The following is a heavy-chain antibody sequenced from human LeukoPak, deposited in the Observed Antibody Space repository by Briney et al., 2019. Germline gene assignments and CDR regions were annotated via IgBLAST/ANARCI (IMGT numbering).Heavy chain of an antibody. V-gene: IGHV4-4*07. Sequence: PSKTLSLTCTVSGGSIGSYYWSWIRQPAGKGLEWIGRIYTSGSTNYNPSLKSRVTMSVDTSKNQFSLKLSSATAADTAVYYCARAKWFGELFLDYWGQGTLVTVSS. CDR1: GGSIGSYY. CDR2: IYTSGST. CDR3: ARAKWFGELFLDY. D-gene: IGHD3-10*01. J-gene: IGHJ4*02.